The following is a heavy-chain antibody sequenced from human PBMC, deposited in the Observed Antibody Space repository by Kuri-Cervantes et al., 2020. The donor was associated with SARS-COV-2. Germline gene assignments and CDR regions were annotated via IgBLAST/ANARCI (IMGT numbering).Heavy chain of an antibody. D-gene: IGHD6-6*01. CDR2: ISYDGSNK. CDR1: GFTFSSYA. CDR3: ARDFSSSYYYYYYMDV. J-gene: IGHJ6*03. V-gene: IGHV3-30-3*01. Sequence: GESLKISCAASGFTFSSYAMHWVRQAPGKGLEWVAVISYDGSNKYYADSVKGRFTISRDNSKNTLYLQVNSLRAEDTAVYYCARDFSSSYYYYYYMDVWGKGTTGTVSS.